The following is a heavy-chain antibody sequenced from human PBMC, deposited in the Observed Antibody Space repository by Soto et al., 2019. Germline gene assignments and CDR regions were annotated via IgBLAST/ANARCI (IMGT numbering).Heavy chain of an antibody. Sequence: SETLSLTCSVSNGSISGFYWTWIRQPPGKILEWIGYIHYSGGTDYNPSLTSRATMSVDTSKNQFSLNLKSITAADTAVYYCVRVGVGIGNHFDSWGRGTLATVSS. D-gene: IGHD1-26*01. CDR3: VRVGVGIGNHFDS. V-gene: IGHV4-59*12. J-gene: IGHJ4*02. CDR1: NGSISGFY. CDR2: IHYSGGT.